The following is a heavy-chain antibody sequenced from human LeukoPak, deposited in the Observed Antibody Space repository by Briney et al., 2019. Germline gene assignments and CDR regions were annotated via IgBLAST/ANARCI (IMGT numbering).Heavy chain of an antibody. CDR3: ARVGYYYDSSGYYYVVFDD. D-gene: IGHD3-22*01. CDR2: INTNTGNP. V-gene: IGHV7-4-1*02. CDR1: GYTFTSYA. Sequence: ASVKVSCKASGYTFTSYAMNWVRQAPGQGLEWMGWINTNTGNPTYAQGFTGRFVFSLDTSVSTAYLQISRLKAEDTAVYYCARVGYYYDSSGYYYVVFDDWGQGTLVTVSS. J-gene: IGHJ4*02.